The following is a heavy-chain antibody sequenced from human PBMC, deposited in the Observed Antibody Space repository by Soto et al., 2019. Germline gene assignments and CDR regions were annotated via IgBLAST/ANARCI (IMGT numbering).Heavy chain of an antibody. CDR2: IYYSGST. D-gene: IGHD6-19*01. CDR3: ARGSEIAVAGSPVGYGMDV. CDR1: GGSISSGGYY. Sequence: QVQLQESGPGLVKPSQTLSLTCTVSGGSISSGGYYWSWIRQHPGKGLEWIGYIYYSGSTYYNPSLKSRVTISVDTSKNQFSLKLSSVTAADTAVYYCARGSEIAVAGSPVGYGMDVWGQGTTVTVSS. V-gene: IGHV4-31*03. J-gene: IGHJ6*02.